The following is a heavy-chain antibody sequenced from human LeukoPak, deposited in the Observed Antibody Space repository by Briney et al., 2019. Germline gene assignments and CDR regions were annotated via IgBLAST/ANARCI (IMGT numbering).Heavy chain of an antibody. CDR1: GFTFSSYW. V-gene: IGHV3-7*01. D-gene: IGHD5-12*01. CDR2: IKQDGSEK. CDR3: ARTTETGGYSGYDLDY. Sequence: GGSLRLSCAASGFTFSSYWMSWVRQAPGKGLEWVANIKQDGSEKYYVDSVKGRFTISRDNAKNSLYLQMNSLRAEDTAVYYCARTTETGGYSGYDLDYWGQGTLVTVSS. J-gene: IGHJ4*02.